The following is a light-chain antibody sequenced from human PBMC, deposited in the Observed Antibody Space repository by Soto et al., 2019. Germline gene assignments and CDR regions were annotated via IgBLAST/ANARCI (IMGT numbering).Light chain of an antibody. J-gene: IGKJ1*01. CDR3: HQYDSSPWT. CDR1: QSVSSTY. V-gene: IGKV3-20*01. Sequence: EIVLTQSPGTLSLSPGERATLSCRASQSVSSTYLAWYQHKHGQAPRLLIYGASSRATGIPDRFSGSGSGTDFTLTSSRLEPEDFAVYYCHQYDSSPWTFGQGAKVEMK. CDR2: GAS.